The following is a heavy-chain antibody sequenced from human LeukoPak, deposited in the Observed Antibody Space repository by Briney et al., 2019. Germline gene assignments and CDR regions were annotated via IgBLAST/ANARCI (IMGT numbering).Heavy chain of an antibody. D-gene: IGHD6-13*01. J-gene: IGHJ4*02. CDR2: ISGGGGST. Sequence: PGGSLRLSCAASGFTFSSYALSWVRQAPGKGLKWVSGISGGGGSTYYADSVKGRFTISRDNSKNTLYLQMNSLRAEDTAVYYCAKDPLAATGITYFDYWGQGTLVTVSS. V-gene: IGHV3-23*01. CDR1: GFTFSSYA. CDR3: AKDPLAATGITYFDY.